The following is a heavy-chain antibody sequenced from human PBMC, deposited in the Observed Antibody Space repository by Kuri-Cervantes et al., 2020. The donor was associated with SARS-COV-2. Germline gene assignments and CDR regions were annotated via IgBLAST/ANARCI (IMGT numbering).Heavy chain of an antibody. CDR1: GYSFTSYW. J-gene: IGHJ4*02. D-gene: IGHD2-2*01. CDR3: ARPSDYCSSTSCLDY. V-gene: IGHV5-51*01. CDR2: IYPGNSDT. Sequence: KVSCKCSGYSFTSYWIGWVRQMPGKGLEWIGIIYPGNSDTRYSPSFQGQVTISTDKSISTAYLQWSSLKASDTAMYYCARPSDYCSSTSCLDYWGQGTLVTVSS.